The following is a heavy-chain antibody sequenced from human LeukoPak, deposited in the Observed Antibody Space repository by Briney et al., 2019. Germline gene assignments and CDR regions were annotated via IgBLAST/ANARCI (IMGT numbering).Heavy chain of an antibody. D-gene: IGHD3-3*01. CDR3: ARTSGYSLPNFDY. CDR1: GFTFDDYG. Sequence: GGSLRLSCAASGFTFDDYGMSWVRQAPGKGLEWVSGINWNGGSTGYAYSVKGRSTISRDNAKNSLYLQMNSLRAEDTAVYYCARTSGYSLPNFDYWGQGTMVTVSS. V-gene: IGHV3-20*04. J-gene: IGHJ4*03. CDR2: INWNGGST.